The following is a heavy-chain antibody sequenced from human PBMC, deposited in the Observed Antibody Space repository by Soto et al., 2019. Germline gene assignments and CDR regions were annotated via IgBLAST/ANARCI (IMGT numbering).Heavy chain of an antibody. D-gene: IGHD3-3*01. J-gene: IGHJ4*02. Sequence: ASVKVSCKASGYTFTSYGISWVRQAPGQGLEWMGRISADNSNTKYAQKFRGRVTMTTDTSTSTAYMELSSLRSEDTAVYYCARDPSAYDLPAYWGQGTLVTVSS. CDR3: ARDPSAYDLPAY. CDR1: GYTFTSYG. V-gene: IGHV1-18*01. CDR2: ISADNSNT.